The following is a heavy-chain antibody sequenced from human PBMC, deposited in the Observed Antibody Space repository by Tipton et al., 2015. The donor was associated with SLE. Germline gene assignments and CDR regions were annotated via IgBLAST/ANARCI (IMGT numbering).Heavy chain of an antibody. V-gene: IGHV1-2*06. J-gene: IGHJ5*02. CDR2: INPNTGGT. CDR1: GYTFTDYY. Sequence: QLVQSEAEVKKPGASVKVSCKASGYTFTDYYLDWMRQAPGQGLEWMGRINPNTGGTNYAQKFQGRVTMTRDTSISTAYMELSSLRSDDTAVYYCARGYYGSGSYYNPNYFDPWGQGTLVTVSS. CDR3: ARGYYGSGSYYNPNYFDP. D-gene: IGHD3-10*01.